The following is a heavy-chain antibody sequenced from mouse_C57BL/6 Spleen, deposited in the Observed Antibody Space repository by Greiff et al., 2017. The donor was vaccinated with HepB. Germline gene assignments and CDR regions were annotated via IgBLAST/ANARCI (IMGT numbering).Heavy chain of an antibody. CDR2: INPNNGGT. V-gene: IGHV1-26*01. CDR1: GYTFTDYY. CDR3: ARKAHYFDY. J-gene: IGHJ2*01. Sequence: VQLQQSGPELVKPGASVKISCKASGYTFTDYYMNWVKQSHGKSLEWIGDINPNNGGTSYNQKFKGKATLTVDKSSSTAYMELRSLTSEDSAVYYCARKAHYFDYWGQGTTRTVSS. D-gene: IGHD3-1*01.